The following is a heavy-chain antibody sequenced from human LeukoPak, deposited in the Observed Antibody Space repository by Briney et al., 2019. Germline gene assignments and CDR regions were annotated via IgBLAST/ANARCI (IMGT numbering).Heavy chain of an antibody. CDR3: ARDIHCGGDCYSGGPDYYGMDV. Sequence: GGSLRLSCAASGFTVSSNYMSWVRQAPGKGLEWVSVIYSGGSTYYADSVKGRFTISRDNSKNTLYLQMNSLRAEDTAVYYCARDIHCGGDCYSGGPDYYGMDVRGQGTTVTVSS. CDR2: IYSGGST. CDR1: GFTVSSNY. D-gene: IGHD2-21*02. V-gene: IGHV3-66*01. J-gene: IGHJ6*02.